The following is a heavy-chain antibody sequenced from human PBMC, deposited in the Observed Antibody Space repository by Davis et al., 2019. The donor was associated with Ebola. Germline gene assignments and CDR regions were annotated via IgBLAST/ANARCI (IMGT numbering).Heavy chain of an antibody. Sequence: ASVKVSCKASGYSFAGNYVQWVRQAPGQGLEWMGRINPNSGGTNYAQKFQGRVTMTRDTSISTAYMELSRLRSDDTAVYYCARGGITMMVVPRDYYYGLDAWGQGTTVTVSS. CDR3: ARGGITMMVVPRDYYYGLDA. J-gene: IGHJ6*02. CDR1: GYSFAGNY. CDR2: INPNSGGT. V-gene: IGHV1-2*06. D-gene: IGHD3-22*01.